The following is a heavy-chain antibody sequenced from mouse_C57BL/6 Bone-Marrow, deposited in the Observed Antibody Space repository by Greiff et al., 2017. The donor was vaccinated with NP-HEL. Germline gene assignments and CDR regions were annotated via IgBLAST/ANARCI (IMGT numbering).Heavy chain of an antibody. CDR3: TRSHYSNYEHYFDY. Sequence: EVQGVESGEGLVKPGGSLKLSCAASGFTFSSYAMSWVRQPPAKRLEWFAYIISGGDYIYYADPVKGRFTISRDNARNTLYLQMSSLTSEDTAMYYCTRSHYSNYEHYFDYWGQGTTLTVSS. V-gene: IGHV5-9-1*02. D-gene: IGHD2-5*01. J-gene: IGHJ2*01. CDR1: GFTFSSYA. CDR2: IISGGDYI.